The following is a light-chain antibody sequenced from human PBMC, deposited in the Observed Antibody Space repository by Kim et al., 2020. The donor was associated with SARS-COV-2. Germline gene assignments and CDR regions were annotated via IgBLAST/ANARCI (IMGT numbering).Light chain of an antibody. J-gene: IGKJ3*01. CDR2: AAS. CDR3: QQSYSTPFT. V-gene: IGKV1-39*01. Sequence: DIQMTQSPSSLSASVGDRVTITCRASQSISSYLNWYQQKPGKAPKLLIYAASSLQGGVPSRFSGSGSGTDFTLTISSLQPEDFATYYCQQSYSTPFTFGPGTKVDIK. CDR1: QSISSY.